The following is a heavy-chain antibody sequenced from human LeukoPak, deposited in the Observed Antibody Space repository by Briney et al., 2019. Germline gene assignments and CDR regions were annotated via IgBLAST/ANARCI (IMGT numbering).Heavy chain of an antibody. CDR2: ISYDGSTK. J-gene: IGHJ4*02. D-gene: IGHD6-19*01. CDR1: GFTFSSYA. V-gene: IGHV3-30*04. CDR3: ARSTQWLPPDY. Sequence: PGGSLRLSCAASGFTFSSYAMHWVRQAPGKGLEWVAGISYDGSTKYYADSVKGRFTISRDNAKNTLYLQMNGLRAEDTAVYYCARSTQWLPPDYWGQGTLVTVSS.